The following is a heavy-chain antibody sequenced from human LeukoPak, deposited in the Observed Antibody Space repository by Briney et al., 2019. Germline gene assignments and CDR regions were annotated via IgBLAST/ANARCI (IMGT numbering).Heavy chain of an antibody. CDR1: GFTFSSYA. J-gene: IGHJ4*02. CDR2: ISGSGGST. CDR3: ASHSSGWYYFDY. D-gene: IGHD6-19*01. V-gene: IGHV3-23*01. Sequence: PGGSLRLSCAASGFTFSSYAMSWVRQAPGKGLEGVSAISGSGGSTYYADSVRGRFTIFRDNSKNTLYLQMNSLRAEDTAVYYCASHSSGWYYFDYWGQGTLVTVSS.